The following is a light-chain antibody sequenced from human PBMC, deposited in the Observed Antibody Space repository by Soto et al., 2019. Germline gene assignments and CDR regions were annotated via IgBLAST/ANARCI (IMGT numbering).Light chain of an antibody. V-gene: IGKV3-20*01. CDR2: GAS. CDR1: QSVSSIS. Sequence: EIVLTQSPGTLSLSPGERATLSCRASQSVSSISLAWYQQKPGQAPRLLIYGASSRATGIPDRFSGSGSGTDFTLTISRLEPEDFAVYYCQQYGSSPRTFGQGTKVDIK. CDR3: QQYGSSPRT. J-gene: IGKJ1*01.